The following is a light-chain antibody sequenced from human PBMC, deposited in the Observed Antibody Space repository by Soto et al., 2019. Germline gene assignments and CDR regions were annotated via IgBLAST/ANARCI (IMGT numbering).Light chain of an antibody. Sequence: QSVLTQSPSVSAAPGQKVTISCSGSRSKIGNNYVSWYQQLPGTAPKLLIYDKNKRPSGIPDRFSGSKSGTSGTLDITGLQTGDEADYYCATWDGSLPGEVFGGGTKVTVL. CDR2: DKN. J-gene: IGLJ2*01. CDR1: RSKIGNNY. CDR3: ATWDGSLPGEV. V-gene: IGLV1-51*01.